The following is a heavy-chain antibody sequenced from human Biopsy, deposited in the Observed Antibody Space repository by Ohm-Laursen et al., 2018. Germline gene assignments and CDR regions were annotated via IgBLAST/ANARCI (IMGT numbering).Heavy chain of an antibody. CDR2: IYGGGSPV. V-gene: IGHV3-48*04. CDR1: GFTFSGFS. D-gene: IGHD1-26*01. J-gene: IGHJ3*01. CDR3: ARLNSGTYDASDL. Sequence: SLRLSCTASGFTFSGFSMNWVCQAPGKGMEWISYIYGGGSPVSYADSVKGRFTISRDNAQNSLYLHMNSLRAEDTAVYYCARLNSGTYDASDLWGQGTMVIVSS.